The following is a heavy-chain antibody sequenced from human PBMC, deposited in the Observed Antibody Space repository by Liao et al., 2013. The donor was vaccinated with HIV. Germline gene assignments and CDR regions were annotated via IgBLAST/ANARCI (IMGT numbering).Heavy chain of an antibody. D-gene: IGHD3-3*01. V-gene: IGHV4-4*07. CDR1: GDTVSAYH. J-gene: IGHJ6*03. Sequence: QVQLHESGPGLVKPSETLSLTCVVSGDTVSAYHWSWFRQSAGKGLEWIGRVYDSGSTSYSPSLVNRLTVSVDTSKNHFSLTLTSVTAADTAVYYCATEPYTPWLEWQFPPYYMDVWGKGTTVTVSS. CDR3: ATEPYTPWLEWQFPPYYMDV. CDR2: VYDSGST.